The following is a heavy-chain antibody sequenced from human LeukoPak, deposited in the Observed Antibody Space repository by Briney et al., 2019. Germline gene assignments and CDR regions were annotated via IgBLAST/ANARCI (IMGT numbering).Heavy chain of an antibody. CDR2: MYYGGST. J-gene: IGHJ4*02. V-gene: IGHV4-39*01. D-gene: IGHD6-13*01. Sequence: PSETLSLTCTVSGGSVSSSDYYWGWIRQPPGKGLEWIGSMYYGGSTYHNPSLKSRVTISGDTSKSQFSLKLTSVTAADTAVYYCARHVISSWSFAYWGQGTLVTVSS. CDR1: GGSVSSSDYY. CDR3: ARHVISSWSFAY.